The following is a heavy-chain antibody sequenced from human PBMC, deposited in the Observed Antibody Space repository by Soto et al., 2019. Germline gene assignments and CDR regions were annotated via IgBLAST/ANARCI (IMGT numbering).Heavy chain of an antibody. D-gene: IGHD3-3*01. J-gene: IGHJ5*02. CDR1: GFTFISYA. Sequence: EVQLVESGGGLVQPGGSLRLSCGASGFTFISYAMHWVRQAPGKGLEYVSAIGSNGGSTYYANSVKGRFIISRDNSKNTLYLQMGSLRAEDMAVYYCARLTYYDFWNWFDPWGQGTLVTVSS. CDR3: ARLTYYDFWNWFDP. V-gene: IGHV3-64*01. CDR2: IGSNGGST.